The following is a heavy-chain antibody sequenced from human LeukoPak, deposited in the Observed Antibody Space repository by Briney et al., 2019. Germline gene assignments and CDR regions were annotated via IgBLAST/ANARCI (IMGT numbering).Heavy chain of an antibody. CDR1: GGSISSRTYY. V-gene: IGHV4-39*07. D-gene: IGHD4-11*01. Sequence: SETLSLTCTVSGGSISSRTYYWGWIRQPPGKGLEWIGSIYYSGSTYFNPPLNSRVTISIDTSKNQFSLRLRSVIAADTAVYYCEREVPSNSGPHFDFWGQGVLVTVSS. CDR3: EREVPSNSGPHFDF. J-gene: IGHJ4*02. CDR2: IYYSGST.